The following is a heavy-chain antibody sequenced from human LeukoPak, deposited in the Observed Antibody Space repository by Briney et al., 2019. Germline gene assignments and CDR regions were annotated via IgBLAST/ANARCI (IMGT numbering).Heavy chain of an antibody. V-gene: IGHV3-53*01. J-gene: IGHJ4*02. D-gene: IGHD6-6*01. CDR1: GFSVTDNY. CDR2: FYVGGAT. Sequence: PGGSLRLSCAVSGFSVTDNYMSWVRQAPGKGLEWVSVFYVGGATYYADSVKGRFTISRDNSENTLFLQMNSLTTEDTAVYYCSRGALGGQGTLVTVSS. CDR3: SRGAL.